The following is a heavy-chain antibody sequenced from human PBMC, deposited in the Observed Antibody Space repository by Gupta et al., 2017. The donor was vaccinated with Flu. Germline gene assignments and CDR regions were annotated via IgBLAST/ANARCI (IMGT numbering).Heavy chain of an antibody. CDR1: GFTVNTNY. D-gene: IGHD2-21*01. CDR2: IYSGGSS. V-gene: IGHV3-66*04. Sequence: EVQLVESGGVLVQPGRSLTLSCAASGFTVNTNYISWVRQAPGKGLQWVSIIYSGGSSYYADSVKGRFTISRDNSKNMVYLQMNSLRAEDTAVYYCARHWTQLWPGAFDVWGQGTMVTVSS. J-gene: IGHJ3*01. CDR3: ARHWTQLWPGAFDV.